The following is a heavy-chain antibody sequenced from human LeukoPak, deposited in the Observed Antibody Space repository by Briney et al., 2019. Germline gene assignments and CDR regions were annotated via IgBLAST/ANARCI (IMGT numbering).Heavy chain of an antibody. CDR1: GYTFTGYY. Sequence: ASVKVSCKASGYTFTGYYMHWVRQAPGQGLEWMGWINPNSGDTNYAQKFQGRVTMTRDTSISTAYMELSRLRYDDTAVYYCARSSSWSYYYYMDVWGKGTTVTVSS. CDR2: INPNSGDT. D-gene: IGHD6-13*01. J-gene: IGHJ6*03. CDR3: ARSSSWSYYYYMDV. V-gene: IGHV1-2*02.